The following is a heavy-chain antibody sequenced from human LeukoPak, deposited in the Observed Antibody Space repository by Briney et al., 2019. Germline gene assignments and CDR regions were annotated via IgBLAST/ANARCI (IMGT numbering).Heavy chain of an antibody. J-gene: IGHJ4*02. D-gene: IGHD5-18*01. CDR1: GFTFSRHA. Sequence: GGFLRLSWAASGFTFSRHAKRWGGQAPGEGLGWDAAISGSDASTYYAESVKGQFTISSDNSNNTLYLQMNSLRAEDTAVYYCAKVSSYGYLGKFGYWGQGTLVTVSS. CDR3: AKVSSYGYLGKFGY. V-gene: IGHV3-23*01. CDR2: ISGSDAST.